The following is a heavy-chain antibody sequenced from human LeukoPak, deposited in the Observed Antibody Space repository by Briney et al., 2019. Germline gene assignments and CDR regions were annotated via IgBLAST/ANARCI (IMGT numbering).Heavy chain of an antibody. CDR3: YTSITDY. V-gene: IGHV3-15*01. Sequence: GGSLRLSCAASGFTLSSYAMTWVRQAPGKGLEWVGRIRSKIDGGATDYAAPVKGRFTISRDDSKNTLYLQINSLKIEDTAMYYCYTSITDYWGQGTLVTVSS. CDR1: GFTLSSYA. D-gene: IGHD2-21*01. J-gene: IGHJ4*02. CDR2: IRSKIDGGAT.